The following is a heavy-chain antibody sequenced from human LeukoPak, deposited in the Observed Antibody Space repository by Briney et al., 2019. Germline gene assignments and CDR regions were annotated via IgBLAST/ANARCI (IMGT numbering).Heavy chain of an antibody. CDR3: ARAPGIAAAGSRYWYFDL. CDR2: IYYSGST. V-gene: IGHV4-39*07. Sequence: SETLSLTCTVSGGSISSSSYYWGWIRQPPGKGLEWIGSIYYSGSTYYNPSLKSRVTISVDTSKNQFSLKLSSVTAADTAVYYCARAPGIAAAGSRYWYFDLWGRGTLVTVSS. J-gene: IGHJ2*01. D-gene: IGHD6-13*01. CDR1: GGSISSSSYY.